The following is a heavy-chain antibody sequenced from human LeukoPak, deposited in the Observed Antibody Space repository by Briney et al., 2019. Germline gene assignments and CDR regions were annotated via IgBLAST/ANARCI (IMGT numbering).Heavy chain of an antibody. CDR1: GGSISSSSYY. Sequence: SETLSLTCTVSGGSISSSSYYWGWIRQPPGQGLEWIGCIYYSASTYYNPSLKSRVTISVDTSKSQFSLKLSSVTAADTAVYYCARDLRSTGAIDYWGQGTLVTVSS. CDR3: ARDLRSTGAIDY. J-gene: IGHJ4*02. D-gene: IGHD7-27*01. V-gene: IGHV4-39*07. CDR2: IYYSAST.